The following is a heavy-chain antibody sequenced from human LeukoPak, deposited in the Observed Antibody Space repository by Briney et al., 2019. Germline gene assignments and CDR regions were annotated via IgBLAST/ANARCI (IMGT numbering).Heavy chain of an antibody. V-gene: IGHV3-23*01. Sequence: GGSLRLSCAASGFTFSSYAMSWVRQAPGKGLEWVSAISGSGGSTYYADSVKGRFTITRDNSKNTLYLQMNSLRAEDTAVYYCAKEHGLEPSPQYFDYWGQGTLVTVSS. D-gene: IGHD1-1*01. CDR1: GFTFSSYA. J-gene: IGHJ4*02. CDR3: AKEHGLEPSPQYFDY. CDR2: ISGSGGST.